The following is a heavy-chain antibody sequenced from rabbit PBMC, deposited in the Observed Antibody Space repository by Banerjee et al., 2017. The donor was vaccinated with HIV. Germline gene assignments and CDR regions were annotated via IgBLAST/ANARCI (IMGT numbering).Heavy chain of an antibody. J-gene: IGHJ3*01. CDR1: GFTLSSYW. V-gene: IGHV1S45*01. D-gene: IGHD4-1*01. Sequence: QEQLVESGGGLVQPEGSLTLTCKASGFTLSSYWMWWVRQAPGKGLEWIACIGAGSSGTTYYASWVNGRFTTSKTSSTTVTLQMTSLTAADTATYSCARTDDSSGWTRLDLWGPGTLVTVS. CDR2: IGAGSSGTT. CDR3: ARTDDSSGWTRLDL.